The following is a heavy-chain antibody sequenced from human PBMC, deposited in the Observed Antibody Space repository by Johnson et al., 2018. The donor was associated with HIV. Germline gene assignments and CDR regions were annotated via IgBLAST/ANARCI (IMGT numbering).Heavy chain of an antibody. J-gene: IGHJ3*02. Sequence: VQLVESGGGVVRPGGSLRLSCAASGFTFDDYGMSWVRQAPGKGLEWVSAMSESDTTFYADSVKGRFTVSRDNFNNALYLQMNTLRAEDTAVYYCARLTGDEAFDIWGQGTMVTVSS. CDR2: MSESDTT. CDR1: GFTFDDYG. V-gene: IGHV3-20*04. CDR3: ARLTGDEAFDI. D-gene: IGHD7-27*01.